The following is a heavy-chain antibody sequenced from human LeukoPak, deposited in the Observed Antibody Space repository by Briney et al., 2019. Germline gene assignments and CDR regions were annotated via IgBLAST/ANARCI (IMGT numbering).Heavy chain of an antibody. D-gene: IGHD3-22*01. CDR1: GFTVSSNY. CDR3: AKTYYYDSSGYLD. J-gene: IGHJ4*02. V-gene: IGHV3-9*01. Sequence: GGSLRLSCAASGFTVSSNYMSWVRQAPGKGLEWVSGISWNSGSIGYADSVKGRFTISRDNAKNSLYLQMNSLRAEDTALYYCAKTYYYDSSGYLDWGQGTLVTVSS. CDR2: ISWNSGSI.